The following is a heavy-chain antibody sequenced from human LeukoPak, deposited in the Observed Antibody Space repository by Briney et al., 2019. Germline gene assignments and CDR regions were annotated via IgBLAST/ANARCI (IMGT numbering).Heavy chain of an antibody. Sequence: PSETLSLTFTVSGGSISSYYWSWIRQPPGKGLEWIGYIYYSGSTNYNPSLKSRVTISVDTSKNQFSLKLSSVTAADTAVYYCARVGDWFDPWGQGTLVTVSS. CDR1: GGSISSYY. CDR2: IYYSGST. J-gene: IGHJ5*02. V-gene: IGHV4-59*01. CDR3: ARVGDWFDP.